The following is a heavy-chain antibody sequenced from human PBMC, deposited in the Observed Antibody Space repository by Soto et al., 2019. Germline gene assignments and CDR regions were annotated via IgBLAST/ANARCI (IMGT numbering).Heavy chain of an antibody. J-gene: IGHJ4*02. CDR3: ARPAATTWDTFAY. CDR2: IKQYGNEM. Sequence: GGSLRLSCAASGFSFTSYWMNWVRQAPGKGLEWVANIKQYGNEMYYVDSVKGRFTISRDNAKNSLYLQMSSLRADDTAVYYCARPAATTWDTFAYWAQETLVTLSP. D-gene: IGHD4-17*01. V-gene: IGHV3-7*01. CDR1: GFSFTSYW.